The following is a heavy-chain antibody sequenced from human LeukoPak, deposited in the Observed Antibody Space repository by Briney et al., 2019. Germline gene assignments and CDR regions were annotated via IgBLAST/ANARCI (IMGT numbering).Heavy chain of an antibody. CDR1: GFTFSSYT. Sequence: GGSLRLSCAASGFTFSSYTMHWIRQAPGKGLEWVSSISGSNSYIFYADSVKGRFTVSRDNGKDSLYLQMNSLRAEDTAVYYCARALTTLTYEGYWGQGTLVTVSS. CDR2: ISGSNSYI. J-gene: IGHJ4*02. V-gene: IGHV3-21*01. D-gene: IGHD1-1*01. CDR3: ARALTTLTYEGY.